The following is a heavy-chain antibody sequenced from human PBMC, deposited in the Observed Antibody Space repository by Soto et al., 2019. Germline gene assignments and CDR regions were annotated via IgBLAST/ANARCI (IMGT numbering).Heavy chain of an antibody. CDR2: IYYSGST. Sequence: SETLSLTCTVSGGSISSGGYYWSWIRQHPGKGLEWIGYIYYSGSTYYNPSLKSRVTISVDTSKNQFSLNLNSMTAADTVVYYCARHNYGSGSTYFDYWGQGTLVTVSS. V-gene: IGHV4-31*03. CDR1: GGSISSGGYY. D-gene: IGHD3-10*01. CDR3: ARHNYGSGSTYFDY. J-gene: IGHJ4*02.